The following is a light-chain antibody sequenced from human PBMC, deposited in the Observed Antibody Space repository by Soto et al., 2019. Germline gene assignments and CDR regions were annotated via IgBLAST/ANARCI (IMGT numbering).Light chain of an antibody. V-gene: IGKV3-20*01. CDR2: DAS. CDR3: QQYGSSGT. J-gene: IGKJ1*01. CDR1: QSVSSD. Sequence: EIAMTQSPATLSVSPGERATLTCRTSQSVSSDLAWYQQQPARSPRLLLSDASSRATGVPDRFSGSGSGTDFTLTSSRLEPEDVAVYYCQQYGSSGTFGQGTKVDIK.